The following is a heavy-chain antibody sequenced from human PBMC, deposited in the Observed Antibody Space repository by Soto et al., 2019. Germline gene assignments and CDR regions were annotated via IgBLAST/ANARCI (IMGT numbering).Heavy chain of an antibody. J-gene: IGHJ4*02. CDR2: ISGSGGST. CDR1: GFTFSSYA. CDR3: AKDLLYGDYWGYYFDY. V-gene: IGHV3-23*01. Sequence: GGSLRLSCAASGFTFSSYAMSWVRQAPGKGLEWVSAISGSGGSTYYADSVKGRFTISRDNSKNTLYLQMNSLRAEDTAVYYCAKDLLYGDYWGYYFDYWGQGTLVTVSS. D-gene: IGHD4-17*01.